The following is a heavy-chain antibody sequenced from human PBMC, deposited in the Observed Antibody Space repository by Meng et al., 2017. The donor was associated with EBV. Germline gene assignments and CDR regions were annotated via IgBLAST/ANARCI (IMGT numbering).Heavy chain of an antibody. J-gene: IGHJ4*02. V-gene: IGHV1-69*01. CDR1: GATFRSDA. D-gene: IGHD3-10*01. Sequence: GGGLKKPGSSGKGSCRTSGATFRSDAVSWVRQAPGQGLEWMGGLIPMVGAPHYAQKFQGRVTIIADESTSTHSMELNSLRSEDTAMYYCASESGRGFTSDYWGQGTLVTVSS. CDR3: ASESGRGFTSDY. CDR2: LIPMVGAP.